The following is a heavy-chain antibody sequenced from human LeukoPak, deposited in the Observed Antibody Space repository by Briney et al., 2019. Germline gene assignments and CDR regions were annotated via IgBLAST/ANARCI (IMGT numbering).Heavy chain of an antibody. Sequence: SETLSLTCAVSGYSISSGYYWGWIRQPPGEGLEWIGSIYHSGSTYYNPSLKSRVTISVDTSKNQFSLKLSSVTAADTAVYYCARRLGTWGQGTLVTVSS. CDR1: GYSISSGYY. V-gene: IGHV4-38-2*01. CDR2: IYHSGST. J-gene: IGHJ4*02. CDR3: ARRLGT. D-gene: IGHD1-7*01.